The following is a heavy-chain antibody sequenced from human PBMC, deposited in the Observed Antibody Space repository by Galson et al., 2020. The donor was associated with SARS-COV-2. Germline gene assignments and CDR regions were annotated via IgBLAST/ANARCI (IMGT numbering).Heavy chain of an antibody. Sequence: APGQGLEWMGIINPSGGSTSYAQKFQGRVTMTRDTSTSTVYMELSSLRSEDTAVYYCARALTGLLWFGELSPDNWFDPWGQGTLVTVSS. CDR2: INPSGGST. V-gene: IGHV1-46*01. J-gene: IGHJ5*02. D-gene: IGHD3-10*01. CDR3: ARALTGLLWFGELSPDNWFDP.